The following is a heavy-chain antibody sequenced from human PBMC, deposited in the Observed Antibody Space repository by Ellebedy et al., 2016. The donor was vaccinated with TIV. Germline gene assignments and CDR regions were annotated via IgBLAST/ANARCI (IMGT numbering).Heavy chain of an antibody. Sequence: SETLSLTCTVSGYSISSGYYWGWIRQPPGKGLEWIGSIYHSGSTYYNPSLKRRVTISVDRSKNQLSLKVTSVTAADTAVYYCATFSNLDAFDIWGQGTMVTVSS. CDR3: ATFSNLDAFDI. CDR2: IYHSGST. J-gene: IGHJ3*02. D-gene: IGHD6-13*01. CDR1: GYSISSGYY. V-gene: IGHV4-38-2*02.